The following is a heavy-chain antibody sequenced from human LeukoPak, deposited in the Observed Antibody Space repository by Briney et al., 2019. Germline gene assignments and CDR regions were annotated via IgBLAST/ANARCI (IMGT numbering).Heavy chain of an antibody. J-gene: IGHJ4*02. Sequence: GGSPRLSCAASGFTFSSYAMSWVRQAPGKGLEWVSAISGSGGSTYYADSVKGRFTISRDNSKNTLYVQMNSLRAEDTAVYYCAKELGYCSSTSCYYYFDSWGQGTLVTVSS. D-gene: IGHD2-2*01. CDR3: AKELGYCSSTSCYYYFDS. V-gene: IGHV3-23*01. CDR1: GFTFSSYA. CDR2: ISGSGGST.